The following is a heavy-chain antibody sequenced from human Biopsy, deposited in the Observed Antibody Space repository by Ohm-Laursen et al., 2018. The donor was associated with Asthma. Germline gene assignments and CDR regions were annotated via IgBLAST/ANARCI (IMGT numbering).Heavy chain of an antibody. D-gene: IGHD1-26*01. CDR1: GYAFTSYY. Sequence: ASAKVSCKASGYAFTSYYMHWVRQAPGQGLEWMGIINPSGGSTSYAQKFQGRVTMTRDTSTSTVYTELSSLRSEDTAVYYCARAGALIVGATMGYWGQGTLVTVSS. J-gene: IGHJ4*02. CDR3: ARAGALIVGATMGY. V-gene: IGHV1-46*01. CDR2: INPSGGST.